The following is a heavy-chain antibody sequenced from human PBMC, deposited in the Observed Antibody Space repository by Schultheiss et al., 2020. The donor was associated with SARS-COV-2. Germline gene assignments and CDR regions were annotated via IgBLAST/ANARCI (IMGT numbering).Heavy chain of an antibody. CDR3: ASFPGIAAAGSDAFDI. Sequence: SQTLSLTCSVSGASIRSYYWGWIRQPPGKGLEWIGNIYYSGSTNYNPSLKSRVTISVDTSKNQFSLKLSSVTAADTAVYYCASFPGIAAAGSDAFDIWGQGTMVTVSS. V-gene: IGHV4-59*01. CDR2: IYYSGST. D-gene: IGHD6-13*01. J-gene: IGHJ3*02. CDR1: GASIRSYY.